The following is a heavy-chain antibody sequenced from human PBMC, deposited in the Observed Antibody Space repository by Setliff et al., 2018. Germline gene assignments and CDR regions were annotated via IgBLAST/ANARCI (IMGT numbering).Heavy chain of an antibody. Sequence: SETLSLTCTVSGGSISSGGYYWSWIRQHPGKGLEWIGYIYSGSTYYNPSLKSRVTISVDTSKNQFSLKLSSVTAADTAVYYCARGGAAESYDFWSGMYYYYYYMDVWGKGTTVTVSS. CDR3: ARGGAAESYDFWSGMYYYYYYMDV. CDR2: IYSGST. CDR1: GGSISSGGYY. J-gene: IGHJ6*03. D-gene: IGHD3-3*01. V-gene: IGHV4-31*03.